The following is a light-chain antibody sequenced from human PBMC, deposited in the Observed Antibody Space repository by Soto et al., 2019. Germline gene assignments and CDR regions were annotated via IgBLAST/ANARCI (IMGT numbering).Light chain of an antibody. CDR3: QQFYSYSS. V-gene: IGKV1-9*01. Sequence: DIQLTQSPSFVSASVGERVTITCRASQDISRYLAWYQQKPGEAPKLLISGASTSHSGVASRFCGSGSRTEFTLTFRYRLPEDFSTYYCQQFYSYSSFGQGTRQESK. CDR1: QDISRY. J-gene: IGKJ5*01. CDR2: GAS.